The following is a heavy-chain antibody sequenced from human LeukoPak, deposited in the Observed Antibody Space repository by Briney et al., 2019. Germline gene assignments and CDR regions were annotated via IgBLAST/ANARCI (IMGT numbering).Heavy chain of an antibody. CDR3: ATLKADDAFDI. J-gene: IGHJ3*02. D-gene: IGHD2-8*01. Sequence: SETLPLTCAVYGGSFSGYYWSWIRQPPGKGLEWIGEINHSGSTNYNPSLKSRVTISVDTSKNQFSLKLSSVTAADTAVYYCATLKADDAFDIWGQGTMVTVSS. CDR1: GGSFSGYY. V-gene: IGHV4-34*01. CDR2: INHSGST.